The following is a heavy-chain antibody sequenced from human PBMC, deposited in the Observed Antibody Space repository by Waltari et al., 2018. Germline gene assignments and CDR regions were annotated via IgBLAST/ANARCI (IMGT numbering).Heavy chain of an antibody. J-gene: IGHJ6*02. Sequence: QVQLVQSGAEVKKPGSSVKVSCKASGGTFSSNAIRWVRQAPGQGLEWMGGIIPIFGTANYAQKFQGRVTITADESTSTAYMELSSLRSEDTAVYYCARDRAIFGDYYYGMDVWGQGTTVTVSS. CDR3: ARDRAIFGDYYYGMDV. CDR2: IIPIFGTA. D-gene: IGHD3-3*01. V-gene: IGHV1-69*01. CDR1: GGTFSSNA.